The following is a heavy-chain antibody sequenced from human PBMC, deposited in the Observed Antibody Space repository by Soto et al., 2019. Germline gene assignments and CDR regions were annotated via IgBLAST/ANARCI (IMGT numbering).Heavy chain of an antibody. CDR1: GGTFSSYA. Sequence: SVKVSCKASGGTFSSYAISWVRQAPGQGLEWMGGIIPIFGTANYAQKFQGRVTITADESTSIAYMELSSLRSEDTAVYYCARSRSIVVVTPDYWGQGTLVTVSS. CDR2: IIPIFGTA. D-gene: IGHD3-22*01. CDR3: ARSRSIVVVTPDY. V-gene: IGHV1-69*13. J-gene: IGHJ4*02.